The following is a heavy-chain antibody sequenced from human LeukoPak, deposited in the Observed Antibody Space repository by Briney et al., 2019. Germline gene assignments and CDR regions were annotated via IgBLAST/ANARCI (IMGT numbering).Heavy chain of an antibody. V-gene: IGHV4-39*07. CDR1: GGSISTSNYY. D-gene: IGHD5-18*01. CDR3: ARDATGTAMVDY. CDR2: IYHSGST. Sequence: PSETLSLTCTVSGGSISTSNYYWGWIRQPPGKGLEWIGSIYHSGSTYYNPSLKSRVTISVDTSKNQFSLKLSSVTAADTAVYYCARDATGTAMVDYWGQGTLVTVSS. J-gene: IGHJ4*02.